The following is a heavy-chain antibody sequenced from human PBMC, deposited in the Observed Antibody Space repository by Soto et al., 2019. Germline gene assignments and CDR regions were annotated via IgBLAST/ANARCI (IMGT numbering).Heavy chain of an antibody. J-gene: IGHJ6*02. CDR1: GFTFDDYG. CDR2: INWNGGST. V-gene: IGHV3-20*04. CDR3: ARVQSGATRDYYYYGMDV. Sequence: GGSLRLSCAASGFTFDDYGMSWVRQAPGKGLEWVSGINWNGGSTGYADSVKGRFTISRDNAKNSLYLQMNSLRAEDTALYYCARVQSGATRDYYYYGMDVWGQGTTVTVSS. D-gene: IGHD1-26*01.